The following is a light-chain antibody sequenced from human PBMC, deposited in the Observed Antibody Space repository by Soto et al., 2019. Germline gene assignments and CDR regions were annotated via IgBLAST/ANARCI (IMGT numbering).Light chain of an antibody. J-gene: IGKJ1*01. V-gene: IGKV3-15*01. Sequence: ELVMTQSPPTLSVLPGERPTLSGRASQSVSSNLAWYQQKPGQAPRLLIYGASTRATGIPARFSGSGSGTEFTLTISSLQSEDFAVYYCQQYNNWPPWTFGQGTKVEIK. CDR2: GAS. CDR3: QQYNNWPPWT. CDR1: QSVSSN.